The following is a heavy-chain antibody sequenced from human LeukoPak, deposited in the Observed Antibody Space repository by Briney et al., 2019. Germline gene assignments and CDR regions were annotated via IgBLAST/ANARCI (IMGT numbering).Heavy chain of an antibody. CDR3: ARDPSSWSSSRNDY. J-gene: IGHJ4*02. CDR2: IWYDGSNK. CDR1: GFTFSSYG. Sequence: GGSLRLSCAASGFTFSSYGMHWVRQAPGKGLEWVAVIWYDGSNKYYADSVKGRFTISRDNSKNTLYLQMNSLRAEDTAVYYCARDPSSWSSSRNDYWGQGTLVTVSS. D-gene: IGHD6-13*01. V-gene: IGHV3-33*01.